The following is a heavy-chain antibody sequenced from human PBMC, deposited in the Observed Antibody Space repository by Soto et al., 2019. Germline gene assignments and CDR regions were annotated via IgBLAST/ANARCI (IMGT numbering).Heavy chain of an antibody. CDR3: ARGRYCLTGRCFPNWFDS. CDR2: IYKSATT. V-gene: IGHV4-30-4*01. Sequence: SETLSLTCSVSGDSISTVDYFWAWVRQPPGQALEYIGYIYKSATTYYNPSFESRVAVSLDTSKSQFSLNVTSLTAADTAVYFCARGRYCLTGRCFPNWFDSWGQGTLVTVSS. D-gene: IGHD2-15*01. J-gene: IGHJ5*01. CDR1: GDSISTVDYF.